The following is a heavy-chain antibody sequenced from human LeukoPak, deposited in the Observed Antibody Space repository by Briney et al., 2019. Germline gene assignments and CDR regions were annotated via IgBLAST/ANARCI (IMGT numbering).Heavy chain of an antibody. CDR1: GFTFSDFH. CDR3: ARLSGTYSRGGDH. J-gene: IGHJ4*02. Sequence: GGSLRLSCTASGFTFSDFHMSWIRQAPGKGLEWVSGSGYAIHHPGSVKGRFTISRDNGKNSLYLQMNSLRVEDSAVYYCARLSGTYSRGGDHWGQGTLVTVSS. D-gene: IGHD1-26*01. CDR2: SGSGYAI. V-gene: IGHV3-11*01.